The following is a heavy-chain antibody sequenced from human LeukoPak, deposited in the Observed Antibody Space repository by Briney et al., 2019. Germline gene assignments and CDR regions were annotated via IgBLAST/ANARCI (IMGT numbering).Heavy chain of an antibody. J-gene: IGHJ4*02. CDR2: IDQDGSEK. CDR3: ASGAGWESGY. D-gene: IGHD1-26*01. CDR1: GSTSSRNF. V-gene: IGHV3-7*01. Sequence: GGSLRLSCAVSGSTSSRNFMSWVRQTPAKGLEGVANIDQDGSEKNYVDSVKGRFTITRDNAKNSLFLQMNSLRAEDTAIYYCASGAGWESGYWGQGTLVTVSS.